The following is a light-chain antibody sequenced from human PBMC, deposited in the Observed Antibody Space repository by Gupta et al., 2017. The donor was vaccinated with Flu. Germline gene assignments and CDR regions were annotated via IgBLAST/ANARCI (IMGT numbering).Light chain of an antibody. J-gene: IGLJ1*01. CDR1: SSDVGSYNL. Sequence: QSALTQPASVSGSPGQSIPIPCTGTSSDVGSYNLVSWYKQLPGEAPKLVIFDTTKRPSGVSDRLSGSKSGNTASLTISGLQTEDDAEYYCSSYAAPASRYVSGTGTKVTVL. CDR2: DTT. V-gene: IGLV2-23*01. CDR3: SSYAAPASRYV.